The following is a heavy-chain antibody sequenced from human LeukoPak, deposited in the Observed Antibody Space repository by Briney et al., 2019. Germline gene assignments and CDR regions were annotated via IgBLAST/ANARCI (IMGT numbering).Heavy chain of an antibody. CDR3: ARDREHYYGSGSYYSPLGP. Sequence: GASVKVSCKASGYTFTSYYMHWVRQAPGQGLEWMGIINPSGGSTSYAQKFQGRVTMTRDTSTSTVYMELSSLRSEDTAVYYCARDREHYYGSGSYYSPLGPWGQGTLVTVSS. CDR2: INPSGGST. D-gene: IGHD3-10*01. V-gene: IGHV1-46*01. CDR1: GYTFTSYY. J-gene: IGHJ5*02.